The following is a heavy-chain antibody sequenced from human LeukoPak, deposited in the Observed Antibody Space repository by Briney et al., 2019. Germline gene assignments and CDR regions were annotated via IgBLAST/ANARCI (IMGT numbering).Heavy chain of an antibody. CDR1: GYTFTGYY. CDR2: INPNSGGT. CDR3: ASPYGDYGFHDAFDI. V-gene: IGHV1-2*02. D-gene: IGHD4-17*01. Sequence: GASVKVSCKASGYTFTGYYMHWVRQAPGQGLEWMGWINPNSGGTNYAQKFQGRVTMTRDTSISTAYMELSRLRSDDTAVYYCASPYGDYGFHDAFDIWGQGTMVTVSS. J-gene: IGHJ3*02.